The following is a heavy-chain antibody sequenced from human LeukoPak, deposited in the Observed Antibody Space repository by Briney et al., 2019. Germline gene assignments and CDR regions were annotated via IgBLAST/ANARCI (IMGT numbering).Heavy chain of an antibody. CDR3: AKGSPLDLGAGEPYYYGVDV. D-gene: IGHD1-14*01. CDR1: GFTFSSYA. CDR2: ISYDGSNK. Sequence: PGGSLRLSCAASGFTFSSYAMHWVRQAPGKGLEWVAVISYDGSNKYYADSVKGRFTISRDNSKNTLFLQMNSPRAEDTAVYYCAKGSPLDLGAGEPYYYGVDVWGQGTTVTVSS. V-gene: IGHV3-30-3*01. J-gene: IGHJ6*02.